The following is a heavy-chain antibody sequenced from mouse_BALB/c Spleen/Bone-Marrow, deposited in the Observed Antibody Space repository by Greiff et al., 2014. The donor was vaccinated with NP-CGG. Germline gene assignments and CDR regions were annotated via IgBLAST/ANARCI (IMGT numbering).Heavy chain of an antibody. J-gene: IGHJ2*01. CDR3: TRGGNWEDFDY. CDR1: GFTFSSFG. CDR2: ISSGSSNI. V-gene: IGHV5-17*02. D-gene: IGHD4-1*01. Sequence: EVQLVESGGGLVQPGGSRKLSCAASGFTFSSFGMHWVRQAPERGLEWVAYISSGSSNIFYADKVKGRFTISRDNPKNTLFLQMTSLRSEDTAMYYCTRGGNWEDFDYWGQGTTLTVSS.